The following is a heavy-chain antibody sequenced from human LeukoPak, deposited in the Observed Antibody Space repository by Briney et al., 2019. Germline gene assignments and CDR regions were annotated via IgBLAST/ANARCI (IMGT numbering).Heavy chain of an antibody. D-gene: IGHD2-2*02. CDR2: ISSSSRTI. V-gene: IGHV3-48*02. CDR1: GFTFSSYS. J-gene: IGHJ4*02. CDR3: ATAPRTATAIPG. Sequence: GGSLRLSCAASGFTFSSYSMNWVRQAPGKGLEWVSYISSSSRTIYYTDSVKGRLTISRDNAKNSLYLQMNSLRDEDTAVYYCATAPRTATAIPGWGQGTLVTVSS.